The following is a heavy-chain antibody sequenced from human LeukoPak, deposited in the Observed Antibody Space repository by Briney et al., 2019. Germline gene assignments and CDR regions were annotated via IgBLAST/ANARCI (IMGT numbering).Heavy chain of an antibody. V-gene: IGHV3-23*01. Sequence: GGSLRLSCATSGFSFTTYAMNWVRQAPGKGLEWVSSISGSGSGTYYADSVKGRFTISRDNSKNTLYLQMDSLRAGDTAVYYCANSYTSSSRTPFDCWGQGTLVTVSS. CDR2: ISGSGSGT. CDR3: ANSYTSSSRTPFDC. CDR1: GFSFTTYA. J-gene: IGHJ4*02. D-gene: IGHD6-6*01.